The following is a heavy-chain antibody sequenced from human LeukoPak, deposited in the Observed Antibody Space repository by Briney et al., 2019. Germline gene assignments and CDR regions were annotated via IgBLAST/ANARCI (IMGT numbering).Heavy chain of an antibody. Sequence: PSETLSLTCTVSGGSISSRNYYWAWIRQPPGKGLDWIGSISYTGSIFDNPSLKSRVTISVDTSKNQFSLKLSSVTAADTAIYYCARAERSGTSFPWDYWGQGTLVSVSS. CDR3: ARAERSGTSFPWDY. J-gene: IGHJ4*02. V-gene: IGHV4-39*01. D-gene: IGHD2-2*01. CDR2: ISYTGSI. CDR1: GGSISSRNYY.